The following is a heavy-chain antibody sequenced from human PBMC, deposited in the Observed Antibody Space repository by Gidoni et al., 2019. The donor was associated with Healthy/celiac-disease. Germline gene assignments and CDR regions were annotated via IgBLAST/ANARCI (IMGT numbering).Heavy chain of an antibody. Sequence: FSSYAMSWVRQAPGKGLEWVSAISGSGGSTYYADSVKGRFTISRDNSKNTLYLQMNSLRAEDTAVYYCAKAMGAAADPCDLWGRGTLVTVSS. D-gene: IGHD6-13*01. J-gene: IGHJ2*01. CDR2: ISGSGGST. V-gene: IGHV3-23*01. CDR1: FSSYA. CDR3: AKAMGAAADPCDL.